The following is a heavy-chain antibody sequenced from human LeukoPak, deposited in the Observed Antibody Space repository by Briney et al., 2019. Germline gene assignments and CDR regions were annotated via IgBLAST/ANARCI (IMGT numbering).Heavy chain of an antibody. CDR2: IYYSGSSS. J-gene: IGHJ4*02. V-gene: IGHV4-39*01. CDR1: GGSISSSSYY. D-gene: IGHD3-10*01. CDR3: ARRAREFGWVFDY. Sequence: SETLSLTYTVSGGSISSSSYYWGWIRPPPGKGLEWIGSIYYSGSSSYYNPSLKSRVTISVDTSKNQFSLKLSPVTAAVTAVYYCARRAREFGWVFDYWGQGTLVTVSS.